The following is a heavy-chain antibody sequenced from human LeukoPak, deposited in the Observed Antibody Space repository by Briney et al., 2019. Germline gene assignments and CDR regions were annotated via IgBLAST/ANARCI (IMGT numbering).Heavy chain of an antibody. V-gene: IGHV4-4*07. J-gene: IGHJ6*03. D-gene: IGHD1-26*01. CDR2: IYTSGST. Sequence: PSETLSLTFTVSGGSISSYYWSWIRQPAGKGLEWIGRIYTSGSTNYNPSLKSRVTISVDTSKNQFSLKLSAVTAADTAVYYCARVGSGSYLNYYYYMDVWGKGTTVTVSS. CDR1: GGSISSYY. CDR3: ARVGSGSYLNYYYYMDV.